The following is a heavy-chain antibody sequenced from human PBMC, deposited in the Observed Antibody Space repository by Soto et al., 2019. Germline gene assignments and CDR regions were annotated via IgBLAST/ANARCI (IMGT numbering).Heavy chain of an antibody. CDR1: GYICTSYW. V-gene: IGHV5-10-1*01. CDR3: ASLAAADNYGMDV. D-gene: IGHD6-13*01. CDR2: IDPSDSYT. Sequence: GESLKISCKGSGYICTSYWIIWVRQMPGEGLEWMGRIDPSDSYTNYSPSFQGHVTISADKSISTAYLQWSSLKASDTAMYYCASLAAADNYGMDVWGQGTTVTVSS. J-gene: IGHJ6*02.